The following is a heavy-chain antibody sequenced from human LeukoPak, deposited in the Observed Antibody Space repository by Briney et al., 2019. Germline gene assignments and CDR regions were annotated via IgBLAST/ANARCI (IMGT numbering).Heavy chain of an antibody. D-gene: IGHD4-17*01. CDR1: QFSLSSYS. CDR2: ISSSSSYI. J-gene: IGHJ4*02. Sequence: PGGSLRLSCAASQFSLSSYSMNWLRQAPGKGLEWVSSISSSSSYIYYADPVKGRFTISRDNAKNTLYLQMNSLRAEDTAVYYCARDFPNYGDYGAFDYWGQGTLVTVSS. V-gene: IGHV3-21*01. CDR3: ARDFPNYGDYGAFDY.